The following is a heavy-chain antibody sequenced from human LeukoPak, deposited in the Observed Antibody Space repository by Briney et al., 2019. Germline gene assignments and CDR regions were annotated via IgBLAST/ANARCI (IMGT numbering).Heavy chain of an antibody. Sequence: SETLSLTCTVSGDSLISNYCSWIRQPPGKGLEWVGYMYYNGDTYYSPSLKSRVTSSVDTSQTQFSLSLRSVTAADTAWYSCTRSVGDWEPMFRYYYGMDVWGEGTTVTVSS. CDR2: MYYNGDT. D-gene: IGHD1-26*01. J-gene: IGHJ6*04. CDR3: TRSVGDWEPMFRYYYGMDV. CDR1: GDSLISNY. V-gene: IGHV4-59*12.